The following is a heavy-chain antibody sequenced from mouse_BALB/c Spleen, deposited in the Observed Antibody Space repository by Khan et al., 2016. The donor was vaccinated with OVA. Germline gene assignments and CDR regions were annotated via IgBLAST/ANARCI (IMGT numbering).Heavy chain of an antibody. CDR2: IDPSDSET. Sequence: QVQLQQPGAELVRPGASVKLSCKASGYTFTSYWMNWVKQRPGQGLEWIGMIDPSDSETHYNQIFKDKATLTVDKSSSTAYMHLSSLTSEDSAVYDCARREKYGYDPSWFAYWGQGTLVTVSA. CDR1: GYTFTSYW. D-gene: IGHD2-2*01. V-gene: IGHV1-61*01. CDR3: ARREKYGYDPSWFAY. J-gene: IGHJ3*01.